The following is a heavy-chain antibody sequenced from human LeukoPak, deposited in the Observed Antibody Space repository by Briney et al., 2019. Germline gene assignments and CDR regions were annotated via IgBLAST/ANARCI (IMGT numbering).Heavy chain of an antibody. D-gene: IGHD3-3*01. Sequence: ASVKVSCKASGYTFTSYGISWVRQAPGQGLEWMGWISAYNGHTNYAQKLQGRVTMTTDTSTSTAYMELRSLRSDDTAVYYCAVSYKENYDFWSGYYHTGNWFDPWGQGTLVTVSS. V-gene: IGHV1-18*01. CDR2: ISAYNGHT. CDR1: GYTFTSYG. CDR3: AVSYKENYDFWSGYYHTGNWFDP. J-gene: IGHJ5*02.